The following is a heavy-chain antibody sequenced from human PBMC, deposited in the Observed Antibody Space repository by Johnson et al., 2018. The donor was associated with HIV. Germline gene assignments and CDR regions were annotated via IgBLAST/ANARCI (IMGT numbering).Heavy chain of an antibody. CDR1: GFTFSSYD. CDR2: IGTAGDT. CDR3: ARGIQPDAFDI. D-gene: IGHD2-2*01. V-gene: IGHV3-13*01. J-gene: IGHJ3*02. Sequence: VQLVESGGGLVKPGGSLRLSCAASGFTFSSYDMHWVRQATGKGLEWVSAIGTAGDTYYPGSVKGRFTISRENAKNSLYLQMNSLRAEDTAVYYCARGIQPDAFDIWGQGTMVTVSS.